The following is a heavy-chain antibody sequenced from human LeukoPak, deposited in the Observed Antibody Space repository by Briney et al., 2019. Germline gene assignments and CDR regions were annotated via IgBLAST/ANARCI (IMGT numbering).Heavy chain of an antibody. V-gene: IGHV4-34*01. Sequence: PSETLSLTCAVYGGSFSGYYWSWICQPPGKGLEWIGEINHSGSTNYNPSLKSRVTISVDTSKNQFSLKLSSVTAADTAVYYCARLPRRNSDYYGMDVWGKGTTVTVSS. J-gene: IGHJ6*04. CDR1: GGSFSGYY. D-gene: IGHD2-21*01. CDR2: INHSGST. CDR3: ARLPRRNSDYYGMDV.